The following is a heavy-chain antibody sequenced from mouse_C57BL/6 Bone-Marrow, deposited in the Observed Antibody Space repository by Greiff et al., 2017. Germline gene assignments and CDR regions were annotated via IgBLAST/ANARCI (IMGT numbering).Heavy chain of an antibody. D-gene: IGHD2-3*01. CDR2: IYPGKSDT. J-gene: IGHJ4*01. CDR1: GYTFTSYW. CDR3: TTIYDGYYVAMDY. V-gene: IGHV1-5*01. Sequence: EVKLEESGTVLARPGASVKMSCKTSGYTFTSYWMHWVKQRPGQGLEWIGAIYPGKSDTSYNQKFKGKAKLTAVTSASTAYMELSILTNEDSAVYYCTTIYDGYYVAMDYWGQGTSVTVSS.